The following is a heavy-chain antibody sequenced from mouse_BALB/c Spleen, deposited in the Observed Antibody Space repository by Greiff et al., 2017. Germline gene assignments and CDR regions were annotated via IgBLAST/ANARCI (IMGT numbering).Heavy chain of an antibody. CDR2: ISSGGSYT. D-gene: IGHD1-1*01. CDR1: GFTFSSYT. V-gene: IGHV5-6-4*01. J-gene: IGHJ4*01. CDR3: TREGFMNQFITTVVAENYAMDD. Sequence: DVMLVESGGGLVKPGGSLKLSCAASGFTFSSYTMSWVRQTPGKRLEWVATISSGGSYTYYPDSVKGRFTISRDNAKNTLYLQMSSLKSEDTAMYYCTREGFMNQFITTVVAENYAMDDWGQGTSVTVSS.